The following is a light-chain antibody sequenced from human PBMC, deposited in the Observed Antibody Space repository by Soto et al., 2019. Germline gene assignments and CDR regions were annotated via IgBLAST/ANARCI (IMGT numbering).Light chain of an antibody. CDR2: EVS. V-gene: IGLV2-14*01. CDR3: SSYTSINTRV. Sequence: QSALTQPASVSGSPGQSITISCIGTSSDVGGYNYVSGYQQHPGKAPKLMIYEVSSRPSGVSNRFSGSKSGNTASLTISGLQAEDEADYYCSSYTSINTRVFGGGTKLTVL. CDR1: SSDVGGYNY. J-gene: IGLJ3*02.